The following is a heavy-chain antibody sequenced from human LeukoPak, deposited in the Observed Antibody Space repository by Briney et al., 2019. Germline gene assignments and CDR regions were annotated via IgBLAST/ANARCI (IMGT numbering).Heavy chain of an antibody. D-gene: IGHD1-26*01. Sequence: ASVKVSCKASGYTFTSYGINWVRQAPGQGLEWMGWISAYNGNIKYEQKLQGRVTMTTDTSTSTAYMELRSLRSDDTAVYYCARDGGATDAFDIWGQGTMVTVSS. CDR2: ISAYNGNI. J-gene: IGHJ3*02. CDR1: GYTFTSYG. CDR3: ARDGGATDAFDI. V-gene: IGHV1-18*01.